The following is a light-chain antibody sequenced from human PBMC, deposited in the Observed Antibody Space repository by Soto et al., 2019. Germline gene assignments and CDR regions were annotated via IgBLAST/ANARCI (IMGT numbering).Light chain of an antibody. CDR1: QSVSRSY. Sequence: EIVLTQSPGTLSLSPGERATLSCRAGQSVSRSYLAWYQQKPGQAPRLLIYGASSRATGIPDRFSGSGSGTYLNLPISRLEPEDFAVYYCQQYGNSQWAFGQGPKVEIK. J-gene: IGKJ1*01. V-gene: IGKV3-20*01. CDR3: QQYGNSQWA. CDR2: GAS.